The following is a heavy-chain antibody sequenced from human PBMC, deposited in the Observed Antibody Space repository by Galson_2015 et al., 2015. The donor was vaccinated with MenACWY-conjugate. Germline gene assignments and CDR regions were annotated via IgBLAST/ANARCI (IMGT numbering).Heavy chain of an antibody. J-gene: IGHJ4*02. CDR3: AKESGGLYSSGYYYFDW. Sequence: SLRLSCAASGFTFNSYAMSWVRQAPGQGLEWVSSISGSGGFTYYADSVKGRFTISRDNSKNTLSLQMNTLRAEDSAVYYCAKESGGLYSSGYYYFDWWVQGTLVTVSS. CDR1: GFTFNSYA. V-gene: IGHV3-23*01. CDR2: ISGSGGFT. D-gene: IGHD6-19*01.